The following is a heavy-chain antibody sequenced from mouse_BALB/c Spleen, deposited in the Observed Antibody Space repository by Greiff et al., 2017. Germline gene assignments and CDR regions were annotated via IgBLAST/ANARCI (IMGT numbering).Heavy chain of an antibody. CDR2: ISNGGGST. CDR1: GFTFSSYT. CDR3: VITTAMDY. Sequence: EVKVVESGGGLVQPGGSLKLSCAASGFTFSSYTMSWVRQTPEKRLEWVAYISNGGGSTYYPDTVKGRFTISRDNAKNTLYLQMSSLKSEDTAMYYCVITTAMDYWGQGTSVTVSS. J-gene: IGHJ4*01. V-gene: IGHV5-12-2*01. D-gene: IGHD2-4*01.